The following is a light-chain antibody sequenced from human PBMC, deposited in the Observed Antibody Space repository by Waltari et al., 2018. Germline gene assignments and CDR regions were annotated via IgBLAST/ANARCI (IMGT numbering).Light chain of an antibody. CDR1: QSLVHSDGNTY. CDR3: MQGTHWT. CDR2: KVS. Sequence: DVVMTQSPLSLPVTLGQPASISCRSSQSLVHSDGNTYLNWFQQRPGQSPRRLIYKVSNRDSGVPDRVSCSGSGTDFTLKISRVEAEDVGVYYCMQGTHWTFGQGTKVEIK. V-gene: IGKV2-30*02. J-gene: IGKJ1*01.